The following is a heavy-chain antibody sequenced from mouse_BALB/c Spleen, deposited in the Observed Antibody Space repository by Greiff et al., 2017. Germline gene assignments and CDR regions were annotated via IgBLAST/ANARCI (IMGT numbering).Heavy chain of an antibody. CDR3: ARDKGYYFDY. D-gene: IGHD3-3*01. CDR2: IRNKANGYTT. CDR1: GFTFTDYY. J-gene: IGHJ2*01. V-gene: IGHV7-3*02. Sequence: EVKVEESGGGLVQPGGSLRLSCATSGFTFTDYYMSWVRQPPGKALEWLGFIRNKANGYTTEYSASVKGRFTISRDNSQSILYLQMNTLRAEDSATYYCARDKGYYFDYWGQGTTLTVSS.